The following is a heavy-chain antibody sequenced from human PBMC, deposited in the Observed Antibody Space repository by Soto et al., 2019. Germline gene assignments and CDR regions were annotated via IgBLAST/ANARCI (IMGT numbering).Heavy chain of an antibody. CDR3: ARDRDGSSGYYSY. CDR1: GFTFSSYS. J-gene: IGHJ4*02. Sequence: EVHLVESGGGLVKPGGSLRLSCAASGFTFSSYSMNWVRQAPGKGLEWVSSISSSSSYIYYADSVKGRFTISRDNAKNSLYLQMNSLRAEDTAVYYCARDRDGSSGYYSYWGQGTLVTVSS. D-gene: IGHD3-22*01. CDR2: ISSSSSYI. V-gene: IGHV3-21*01.